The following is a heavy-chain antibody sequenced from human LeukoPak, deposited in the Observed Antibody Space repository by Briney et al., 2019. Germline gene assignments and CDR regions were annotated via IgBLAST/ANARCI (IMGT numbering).Heavy chain of an antibody. CDR3: ARTLIGDGPADY. CDR1: GFTFSDYY. Sequence: GGSLRLSCAASGFTFSDYYMSWIRQAPGRGLEWVSYISSSSSYTKYADSVEGRFTIPRDNAKNSLYLQMNSLRAEDTAVYYCARTLIGDGPADYWGQGTLVTVSS. D-gene: IGHD4-17*01. J-gene: IGHJ4*02. CDR2: ISSSSSYT. V-gene: IGHV3-11*03.